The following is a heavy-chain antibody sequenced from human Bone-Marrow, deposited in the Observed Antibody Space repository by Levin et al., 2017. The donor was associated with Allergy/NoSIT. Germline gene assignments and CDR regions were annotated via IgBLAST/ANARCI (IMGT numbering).Heavy chain of an antibody. D-gene: IGHD2-15*01. CDR2: INPSGGSP. Sequence: ASVKVSCKASGYTFTSYYMHWVRQAPGQGLEWMGIINPSGGSPTYAQKFQGRVTMTRDTSTSSVYMELSSLRSEDTAVYYCAREFVVVVVATAPPRDSDAFDIWGQGTMVTVSS. CDR3: AREFVVVVVATAPPRDSDAFDI. CDR1: GYTFTSYY. V-gene: IGHV1-46*01. J-gene: IGHJ3*02.